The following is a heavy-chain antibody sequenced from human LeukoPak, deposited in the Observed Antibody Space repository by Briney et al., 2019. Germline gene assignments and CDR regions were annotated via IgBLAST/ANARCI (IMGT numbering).Heavy chain of an antibody. V-gene: IGHV3-30*02. CDR2: IRYDGFNK. J-gene: IGHJ4*02. CDR1: GFTFSNYG. CDR3: ARDSSGYYSY. D-gene: IGHD3-22*01. Sequence: GGSLRLSCAVSGFTFSNYGMHWVRQAPGKGLEWVASIRYDGFNKYYADSLKGRFTISRDNAKNSLYLQMNSLRAEDTALYYCARDSSGYYSYWGQGTLVTVSS.